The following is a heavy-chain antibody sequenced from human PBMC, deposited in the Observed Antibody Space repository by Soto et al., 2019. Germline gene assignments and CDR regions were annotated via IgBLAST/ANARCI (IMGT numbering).Heavy chain of an antibody. D-gene: IGHD3-22*01. Sequence: ASVKVSCKASVNTFSNYHIHWVRQAPGQGLEWMGTINPSGGHTTYAQKFLGRVTMTRDTSTSTLYMELTSLRSEDTAVYYCGAYDSSGYIWGQGTLVTVSS. CDR2: INPSGGHT. CDR3: GAYDSSGYI. CDR1: VNTFSNYH. J-gene: IGHJ4*02. V-gene: IGHV1-46*01.